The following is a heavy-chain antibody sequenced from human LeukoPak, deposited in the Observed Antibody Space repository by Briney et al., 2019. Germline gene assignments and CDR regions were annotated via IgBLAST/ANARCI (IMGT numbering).Heavy chain of an antibody. J-gene: IGHJ4*02. CDR1: GFTFSSYS. D-gene: IGHD3-22*01. CDR3: ARDYSNYYDSSGYY. V-gene: IGHV3-48*02. Sequence: GGSLRLSCAASGFTFSSYSMNWVRQAPGKGLEWVSYISSSSSTIYYADSVKGRFTISRDNAKNSLYLQMNSLRDEDTAVYYCARDYSNYYDSSGYYWGQGTLVTVSS. CDR2: ISSSSSTI.